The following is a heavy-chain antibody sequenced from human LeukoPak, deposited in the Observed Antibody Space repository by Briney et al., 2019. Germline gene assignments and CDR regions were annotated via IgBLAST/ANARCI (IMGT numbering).Heavy chain of an antibody. CDR3: ARARAGYSSSWYESYYYYYMDV. CDR1: GGSISSSNW. J-gene: IGHJ6*03. CDR2: IYYSGST. V-gene: IGHV4-4*02. D-gene: IGHD6-13*01. Sequence: PSGTLSLTCAVSGGSISSSNWWSWVRQPPGEGLEWIGEIYYSGSTNYNPSLKSRVTISVDTSKNQFSLKLSSVTAADTAVYYCARARAGYSSSWYESYYYYYMDVWGKGTTVTVSS.